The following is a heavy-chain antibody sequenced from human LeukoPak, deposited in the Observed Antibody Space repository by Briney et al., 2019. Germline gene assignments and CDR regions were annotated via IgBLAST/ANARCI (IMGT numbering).Heavy chain of an antibody. CDR1: GFTFSDYS. V-gene: IGHV3-72*01. CDR3: SRALTD. J-gene: IGHJ4*02. CDR2: IRNKANSYKT. Sequence: PGGSLRLSCEASGFTFSDYSMGWVRQAPGKGLDWVGRIRNKANSYKTEYAASVKGRFIISRDDSKSFLYLQMNSLKTEDTAIYYCSRALTDSGQGTLVTVSS.